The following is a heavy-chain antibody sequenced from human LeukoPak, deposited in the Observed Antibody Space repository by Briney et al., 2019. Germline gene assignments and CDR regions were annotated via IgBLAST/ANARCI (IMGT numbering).Heavy chain of an antibody. CDR1: GGTFSGYY. CDR3: ARAAYYYDSSGYPHDAFDI. CDR2: INHSGST. Sequence: TSETLSLTCAVYGGTFSGYYWSWIRQPPGKGLEWIGEINHSGSTNYNPSLKSRVTISVDTSKNQFSLKLSSVTAADTAVYYCARAAYYYDSSGYPHDAFDIWGQGTMVTVSS. V-gene: IGHV4-34*01. J-gene: IGHJ3*02. D-gene: IGHD3-22*01.